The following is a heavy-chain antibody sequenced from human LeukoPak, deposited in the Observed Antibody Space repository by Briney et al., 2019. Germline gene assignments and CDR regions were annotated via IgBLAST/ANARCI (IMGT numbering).Heavy chain of an antibody. CDR1: GGSFSGYY. CDR2: INHSGST. D-gene: IGHD6-19*01. J-gene: IGHJ6*02. Sequence: PSETLSLTCAVYGGSFSGYYWSWIRQPPGKGLEWIGGINHSGSTNYNPSLKSRVTISVDTSKNQFSLKLSSVTAADTAVYYCASSNSGYSSGWTTKYYYYYGMDVWGQGTTVTVSS. V-gene: IGHV4-34*01. CDR3: ASSNSGYSSGWTTKYYYYYGMDV.